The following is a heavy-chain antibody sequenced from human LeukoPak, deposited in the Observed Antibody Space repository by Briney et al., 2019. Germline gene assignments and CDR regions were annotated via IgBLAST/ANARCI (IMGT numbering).Heavy chain of an antibody. V-gene: IGHV4-4*02. CDR1: GGSISSSNW. CDR3: ARDGRGPTRESLDY. D-gene: IGHD3-10*01. Sequence: SETLSLTCAVSGGSISSSNWWSWVRPPPGKGLEWIGEIYHSGSTNYDPSLKSRVTISVDKSKNQFSLKLGSVAAADTAVYYCARDGRGPTRESLDYWGQGTLVTVSS. CDR2: IYHSGST. J-gene: IGHJ4*02.